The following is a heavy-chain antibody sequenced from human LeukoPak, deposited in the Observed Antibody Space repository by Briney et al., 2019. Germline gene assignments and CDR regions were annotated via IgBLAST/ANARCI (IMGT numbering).Heavy chain of an antibody. CDR2: IGSDSGGI. J-gene: IGHJ3*02. D-gene: IGHD2-2*01. Sequence: GGSLRLSCAASGFTFSNFAMIWVRQAPGKGLEWVSVIGSDSGGIVYADSVRGRFTISRDNSNNTLHLQMNSLRAEDTAVYYCTRIDIAVASAFILDAFGIWGQGTMVTVSS. CDR1: GFTFSNFA. V-gene: IGHV3-23*01. CDR3: TRIDIAVASAFILDAFGI.